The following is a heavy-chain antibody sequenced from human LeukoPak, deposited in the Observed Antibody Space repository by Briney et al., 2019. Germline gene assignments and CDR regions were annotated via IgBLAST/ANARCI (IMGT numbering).Heavy chain of an antibody. CDR1: GFTFSSYA. CDR3: AKGTVLVSPEYFQH. D-gene: IGHD4/OR15-4a*01. J-gene: IGHJ1*01. CDR2: ISGSGGST. Sequence: QPGGSLILSCAASGFTFSSYAMSWVRQAPGKGLERVSAISGSGGSTYYADSVKGRFTISRDNSKNTLYLQMNSLRAEDTAVYYCAKGTVLVSPEYFQHWGQGTLVTVSS. V-gene: IGHV3-23*01.